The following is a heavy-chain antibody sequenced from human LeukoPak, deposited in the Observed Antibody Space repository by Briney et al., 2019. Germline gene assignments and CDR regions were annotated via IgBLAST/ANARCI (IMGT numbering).Heavy chain of an antibody. CDR3: TTDGVGVEGATYDN. CDR1: GFTFINAW. CDR2: IKAKAHGGTI. Sequence: GGSLRLSCAASGFTFINAWMAWVRQAPGKGLEWVGRIKAKAHGGTIEYAAPVKGRFTISGDDSKNTLYLQMNSLKTEDTAVYYCTTDGVGVEGATYDNWGQGTLVSVSS. V-gene: IGHV3-15*01. J-gene: IGHJ4*02. D-gene: IGHD1-26*01.